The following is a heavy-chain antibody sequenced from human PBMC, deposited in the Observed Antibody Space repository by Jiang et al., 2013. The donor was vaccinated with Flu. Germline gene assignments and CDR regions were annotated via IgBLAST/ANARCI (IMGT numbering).Heavy chain of an antibody. CDR1: GGSISSSSYY. Sequence: GSGLVKPSETLSLTCTVSGGSISSSSYYWGWIRQPPGKGLEWIGSIYYSGSTYYNPSLKSRVTISVDTSKNQFSLKLSSVTAADTAVYYCARETTVTTIDSIWGQGTMVTVSS. CDR3: ARETTVTTIDSI. D-gene: IGHD4-17*01. J-gene: IGHJ3*02. V-gene: IGHV4-39*02. CDR2: IYYSGST.